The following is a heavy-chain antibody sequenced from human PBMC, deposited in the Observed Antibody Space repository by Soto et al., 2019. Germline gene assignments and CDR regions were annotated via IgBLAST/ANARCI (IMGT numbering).Heavy chain of an antibody. V-gene: IGHV5-51*01. Sequence: PGESLKISCKGSGYSFTTYWIAWVRQMPGKGLEWMGIIYPGDSDARYSPSFEGQVTFSADKSINTTFLHLNSLEASDTAMYFCTRGDTSMGFDYWGQGTLVTVS. CDR1: GYSFTTYW. CDR2: IYPGDSDA. J-gene: IGHJ4*02. D-gene: IGHD5-18*01. CDR3: TRGDTSMGFDY.